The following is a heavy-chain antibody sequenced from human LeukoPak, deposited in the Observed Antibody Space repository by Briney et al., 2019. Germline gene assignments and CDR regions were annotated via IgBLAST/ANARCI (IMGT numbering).Heavy chain of an antibody. CDR2: IYSGGST. CDR1: GFSVSSNY. V-gene: IGHV3-53*01. CDR3: AREPGIYSLEPYFDY. J-gene: IGHJ4*02. D-gene: IGHD5-12*01. Sequence: GGSLRLSCAASGFSVSSNYMNWIRKAPGKGLEWVSVIYSGGSTYYSDSVKGRFTISRDNSKNTLYLQMNSLRVEDTAVYYCAREPGIYSLEPYFDYWGQGTLAAVSS.